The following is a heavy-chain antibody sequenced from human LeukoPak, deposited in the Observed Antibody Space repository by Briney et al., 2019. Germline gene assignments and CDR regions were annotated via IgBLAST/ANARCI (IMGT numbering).Heavy chain of an antibody. CDR1: GGTFSSYA. D-gene: IGHD2-15*01. Sequence: SVKVSCKASGGTFSSYAISWVRQAPGQGLEWMGGIIPIFGTANYAQKLQGRVTMTTDTSTSTAYMELRSLRSDDTAVYYCARDKSLYCSGGSCYGGEGDWFDPWGQGTLVTVSS. CDR2: IIPIFGTA. V-gene: IGHV1-69*05. J-gene: IGHJ5*02. CDR3: ARDKSLYCSGGSCYGGEGDWFDP.